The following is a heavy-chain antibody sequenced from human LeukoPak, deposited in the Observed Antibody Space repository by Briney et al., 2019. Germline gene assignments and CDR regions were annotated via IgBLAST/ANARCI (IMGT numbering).Heavy chain of an antibody. CDR2: FRPSGTTT. V-gene: IGHV1-46*01. CDR1: GYSVTDYY. J-gene: IGHJ4*02. D-gene: IGHD3-10*01. CDR3: ANRDEGSKCGKAFGY. Sequence: ASVKISCKASGYSVTDYYTHRVCQVPGQGLEWMGIFRPSGTTTVYPLELQGRVTLTRDTSTSTVYMELSSLTSADTAVYFCANRDEGSKCGKAFGYRGQGTLVTVSS.